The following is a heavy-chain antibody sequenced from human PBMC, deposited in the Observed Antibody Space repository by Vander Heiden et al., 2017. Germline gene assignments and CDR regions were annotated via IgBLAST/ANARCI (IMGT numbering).Heavy chain of an antibody. Sequence: QVQLVQSGAEVKKPGASVKVSCKVYGYIFTGYYMHWVGQAPGQGLEWMGWINPNSGGTNYEQKLQGRVTMTRDTSISTAYMGLRRLRPEDTAVYYGARGRVVWGGCILKGGDDYWVQGSLRAVSS. CDR2: INPNSGGT. CDR1: GYIFTGYY. J-gene: IGHJ4*02. D-gene: IGHD2-8*02. V-gene: IGHV1-2*02. CDR3: ARGRVVWGGCILKGGDDY.